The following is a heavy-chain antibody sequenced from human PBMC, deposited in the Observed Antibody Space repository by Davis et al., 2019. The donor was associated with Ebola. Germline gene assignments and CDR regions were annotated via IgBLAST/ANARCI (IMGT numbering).Heavy chain of an antibody. Sequence: MPSETLSLTCTVSGGSISSSSYYWGWIRQPPGKGLEWIGEIYHSGSTNYNPSLKSRVTISVDTSKNQFSLKLSSVTAADTAVYYCARHKAIAYYDILTGYSPDDAFDIWGQGTMVTVSS. CDR1: GGSISSSSYY. CDR2: IYHSGST. J-gene: IGHJ3*02. D-gene: IGHD3-9*01. V-gene: IGHV4-39*01. CDR3: ARHKAIAYYDILTGYSPDDAFDI.